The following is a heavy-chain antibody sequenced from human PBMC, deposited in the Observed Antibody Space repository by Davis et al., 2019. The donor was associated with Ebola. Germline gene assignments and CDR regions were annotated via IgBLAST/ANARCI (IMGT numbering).Heavy chain of an antibody. V-gene: IGHV4-39*07. J-gene: IGHJ3*02. Sequence: SETLSLTCTVSGGSISSSSYYWGWIRQPPGKGLEWIGSIYYSGSTNYNPSLKSRVTISVDTSKNQFSLKLSSVTAADTAVYYCAREAYSSGWNAFDIWGQGTMVTVSS. CDR2: IYYSGST. D-gene: IGHD6-19*01. CDR3: AREAYSSGWNAFDI. CDR1: GGSISSSSYY.